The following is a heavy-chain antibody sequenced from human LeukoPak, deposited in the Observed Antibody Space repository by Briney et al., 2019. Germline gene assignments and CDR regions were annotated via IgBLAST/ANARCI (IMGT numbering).Heavy chain of an antibody. D-gene: IGHD3-3*01. V-gene: IGHV4-39*01. Sequence: PSXXLXLTCTVSGGSISSSRYYWAWIRQPPGKGLECIASIDHSGSTNYNPSLKSRVTTSVDTSKNQFSLKLSSVTAADTAVYYCARSRLEWFASDAFDIWGQGTMVAVSS. J-gene: IGHJ3*02. CDR2: IDHSGST. CDR1: GGSISSSRYY. CDR3: ARSRLEWFASDAFDI.